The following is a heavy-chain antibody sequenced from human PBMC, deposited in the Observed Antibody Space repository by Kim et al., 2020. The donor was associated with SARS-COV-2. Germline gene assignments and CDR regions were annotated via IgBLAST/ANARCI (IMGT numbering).Heavy chain of an antibody. D-gene: IGHD3-10*01. CDR1: GYTFTSYG. CDR3: SRWITLVRGVIMSYGMDV. J-gene: IGHJ6*01. V-gene: IGHV1-18*01. CDR2: INTYNDNT. Sequence: ASVKVSCKASGYTFTSYGISWVRQAPGQGLEWMGWINTYNDNTNYAQKLQGRVTMTTDTSTSTAYMELRSLISDDTAVFYCSRWITLVRGVIMSYGMDVW.